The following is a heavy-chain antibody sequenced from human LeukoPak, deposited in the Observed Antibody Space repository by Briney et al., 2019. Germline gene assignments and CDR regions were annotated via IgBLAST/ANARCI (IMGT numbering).Heavy chain of an antibody. D-gene: IGHD3-22*01. Sequence: ASVKVSCKASGYTFTSYYMHWVRQAPGQGLEWMGRIIPILGIANYAQKFQGRVTITADRSTSTAYMELSSLRSEDTAVYYCARANPSHYYDSRWAHAFDIWGQGTMVTVSS. CDR3: ARANPSHYYDSRWAHAFDI. CDR2: IIPILGIA. J-gene: IGHJ3*02. V-gene: IGHV1-69*04. CDR1: GYTFTSYY.